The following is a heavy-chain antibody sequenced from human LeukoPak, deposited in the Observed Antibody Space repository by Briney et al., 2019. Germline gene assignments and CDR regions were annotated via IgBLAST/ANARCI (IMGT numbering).Heavy chain of an antibody. D-gene: IGHD1-26*01. CDR1: GFTVSSNF. Sequence: GGSLRLSCAASGFTVSSNFMSWVRQAPGKGLEWVSLIYGGGSTYYADSVKGRFTISRDNSKNTLYLQTNSLRAEDTAVYYCAAGIVAAFGVFDYWGQGTLVTVSS. CDR3: AAGIVAAFGVFDY. CDR2: IYGGGST. J-gene: IGHJ4*02. V-gene: IGHV3-66*02.